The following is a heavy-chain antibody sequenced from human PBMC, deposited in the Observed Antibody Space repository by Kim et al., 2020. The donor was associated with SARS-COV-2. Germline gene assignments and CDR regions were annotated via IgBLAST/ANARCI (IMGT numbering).Heavy chain of an antibody. CDR2: IFSNDET. CDR1: GFSLSDSTMG. V-gene: IGHV2-26*01. D-gene: IGHD3-10*01. Sequence: SGPTLVNPTETLTLTCTVSGFSLSDSTMGVSWIRQPPGKALEWLAHIFSNDETSYNSSLQSRLTISKDYSKRQVVLQVSNLDPVDTGTYYCARIWYYYGSTPPSPRNWFDPWGQGTLVTVSS. J-gene: IGHJ5*02. CDR3: ARIWYYYGSTPPSPRNWFDP.